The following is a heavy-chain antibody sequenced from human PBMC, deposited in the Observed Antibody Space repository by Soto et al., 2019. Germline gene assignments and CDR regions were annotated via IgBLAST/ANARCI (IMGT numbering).Heavy chain of an antibody. J-gene: IGHJ5*02. CDR2: IYHTGST. V-gene: IGHV4-31*03. Sequence: QVQLQESGPGLVKPSQILSLTCTVSGGSVSTGGYFWSWIRHLPGKGLEWIGYIYHTGSTYYIPSLNSRVTMSVDTSKSHFSLKLSSVTAADTAVYYCARGFTTVRGVPSPSWFAPWGQGILVTVSS. D-gene: IGHD3-10*01. CDR3: ARGFTTVRGVPSPSWFAP. CDR1: GGSVSTGGYF.